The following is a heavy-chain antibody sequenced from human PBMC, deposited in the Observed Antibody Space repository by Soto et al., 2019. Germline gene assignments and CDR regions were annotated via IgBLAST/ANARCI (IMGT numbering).Heavy chain of an antibody. CDR1: GGSISSYY. V-gene: IGHV4-59*01. CDR3: ARGATYYDFWSGYYGTLFEY. Sequence: PSETLSLTCTVSGGSISSYYWSWIRQPPGKGLEWIGYIYYSGSTNYNPSLKSRVTISVDTSKNQFSLKLSSVTAADTAVYYCARGATYYDFWSGYYGTLFEYRGQGTLVTVSS. J-gene: IGHJ4*02. D-gene: IGHD3-3*01. CDR2: IYYSGST.